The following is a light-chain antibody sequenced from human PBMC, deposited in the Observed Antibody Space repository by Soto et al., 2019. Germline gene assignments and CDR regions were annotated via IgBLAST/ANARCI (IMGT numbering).Light chain of an antibody. Sequence: QPALTQPASVSGSPGQSITISCTGTSSDVGKYNYVSWYQQHPAKAPKLMIFEVSNRPSGVSNRFSGSKSGNTASLTISGLQAEDEAEYYCSSYTGSSINTVVFGGGTQLTVL. CDR1: SSDVGKYNY. CDR2: EVS. V-gene: IGLV2-14*01. CDR3: SSYTGSSINTVV. J-gene: IGLJ2*01.